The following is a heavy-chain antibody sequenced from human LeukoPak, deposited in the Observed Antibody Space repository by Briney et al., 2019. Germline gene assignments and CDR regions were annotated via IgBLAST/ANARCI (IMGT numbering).Heavy chain of an antibody. Sequence: PGESLKISCKGSGYSFTSYWIGWVRQMPGKGLEWMGIIYPGDSDTRYSPSFQGQVTISADKSISTAYLQWSSLKASDTAMYYCARHLAAHYSNHAFDYWGQGTLVTVSS. CDR3: ARHLAAHYSNHAFDY. J-gene: IGHJ4*02. V-gene: IGHV5-51*01. CDR2: IYPGDSDT. D-gene: IGHD4-11*01. CDR1: GYSFTSYW.